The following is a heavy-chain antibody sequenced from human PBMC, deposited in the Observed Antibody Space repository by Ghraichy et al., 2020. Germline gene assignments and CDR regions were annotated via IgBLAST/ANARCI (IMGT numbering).Heavy chain of an antibody. CDR2: IKQDGSEK. D-gene: IGHD2/OR15-2a*01. V-gene: IGHV3-7*03. CDR3: ARVKSAWYGMYV. J-gene: IGHJ6*02. CDR1: GFTFSSYW. Sequence: GESLNISCAASGFTFSSYWMSWVRQAPGKGLEWVANIKQDGSEKYYVDSVKGRFTISRDNAKNSLYLQMNSLRAEDTAVYYCARVKSAWYGMYVWGRGTTVTASS.